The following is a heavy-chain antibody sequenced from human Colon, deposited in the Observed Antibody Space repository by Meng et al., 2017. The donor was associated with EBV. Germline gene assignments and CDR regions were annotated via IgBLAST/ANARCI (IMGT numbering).Heavy chain of an antibody. Sequence: VPGPGMPTVSRPVTSSGPGAPISGGGDCWGWARQPPGKGLDWIGNIYYTGSTYYNPSLKSRVTISVDTSKNQFSLKVTSMTAADTAVYYCARDGPLLWGPGTLVTVSS. CDR2: IYYTGST. J-gene: IGHJ4*02. V-gene: IGHV4-39*07. CDR1: GAPISGGGDC. CDR3: ARDGPLL.